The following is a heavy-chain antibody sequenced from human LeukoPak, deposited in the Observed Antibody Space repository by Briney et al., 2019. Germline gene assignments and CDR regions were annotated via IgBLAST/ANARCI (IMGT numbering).Heavy chain of an antibody. Sequence: ASVKVSCKASGYTFTGYYMHWVRQAPGQGLEWMGWINPNSGGTNYAQKFQGWVTMTRDTSISTAYMELSRLRSEDTAVYYCARDKLSYYGMDVWGQGTTVTVSS. CDR1: GYTFTGYY. V-gene: IGHV1-2*04. CDR3: ARDKLSYYGMDV. J-gene: IGHJ6*02. CDR2: INPNSGGT.